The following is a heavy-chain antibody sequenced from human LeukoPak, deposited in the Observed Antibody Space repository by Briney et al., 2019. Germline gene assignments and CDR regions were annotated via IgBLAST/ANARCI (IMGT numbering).Heavy chain of an antibody. CDR1: GGTFSSYA. D-gene: IGHD4-23*01. V-gene: IGHV1-69*13. J-gene: IGHJ3*02. Sequence: SVKVSCKASGGTFSSYAISWVRQAPGQGLEWMGGIIPIFGTANYAQKFQGRVTITADESTSTAYMDLRSLRSDDTAVYYSARGGLGGMTTVVLDAFDIWGQGTMVTVSS. CDR3: ARGGLGGMTTVVLDAFDI. CDR2: IIPIFGTA.